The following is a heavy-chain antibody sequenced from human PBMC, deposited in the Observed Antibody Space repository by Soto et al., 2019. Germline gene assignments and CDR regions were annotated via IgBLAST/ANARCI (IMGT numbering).Heavy chain of an antibody. J-gene: IGHJ4*02. CDR3: ARFYASGSYPYDY. CDR2: ISAYNGNT. CDR1: GYTFTTYG. V-gene: IGHV1-18*01. Sequence: GASVKVSCKASGYTFTTYGISWVRQAPGQGLEWMGWISAYNGNTNYAQNLQGSVTMTTDTSTSTAYMELRSLRSDDTAVYYCARFYASGSYPYDYWGQGTLVTVSS. D-gene: IGHD3-10*01.